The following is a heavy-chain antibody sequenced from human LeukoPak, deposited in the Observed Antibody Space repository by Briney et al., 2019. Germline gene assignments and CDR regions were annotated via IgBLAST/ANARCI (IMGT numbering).Heavy chain of an antibody. J-gene: IGHJ6*02. CDR3: ARVTVTTLYYYYYYGMDV. V-gene: IGHV4-39*07. Sequence: SETLSLTCTVSGGPISSSSYYWGWIRQPPGKGLEWLGSIYYSGSTYYNPSLKSRVTISVDTSKNQFSLKLSSVTAADTAVYYCARVTVTTLYYYYYYGMDVWGQGTTVTVSS. CDR2: IYYSGST. D-gene: IGHD4-17*01. CDR1: GGPISSSSYY.